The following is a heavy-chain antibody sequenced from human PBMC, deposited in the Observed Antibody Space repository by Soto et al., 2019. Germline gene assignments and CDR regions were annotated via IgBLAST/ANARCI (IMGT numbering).Heavy chain of an antibody. CDR2: IKYDESST. D-gene: IGHD1-26*01. CDR1: GFNFRNDW. Sequence: EVQLVESGGGLVQPGGSLRLSCAASGFNFRNDWMHWVRQAPGKGLVWVSRIKYDESSTDYADSVYGRFIISRDNAKNTVYMQMNSLRSEETAVYYCARGGWGAYYLDTWGQGTLVTVSS. V-gene: IGHV3-74*01. CDR3: ARGGWGAYYLDT. J-gene: IGHJ4*02.